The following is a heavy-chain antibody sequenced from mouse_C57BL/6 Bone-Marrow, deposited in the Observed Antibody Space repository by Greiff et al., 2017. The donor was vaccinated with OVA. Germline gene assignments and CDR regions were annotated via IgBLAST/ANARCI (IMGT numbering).Heavy chain of an antibody. J-gene: IGHJ1*03. V-gene: IGHV3-6*01. CDR1: GYSITSGYY. CDR3: ARDLKGYWYFDV. Sequence: EVKLMESGPGLVKPSQSLSLTCSVTGYSITSGYYWNWIRQFPGNKLEWMGYISYDGSNNYNPSLKNRISITRDTSKNQFFLKLNSVTTEDTATYYCARDLKGYWYFDVWGTGTTVTVSS. CDR2: ISYDGSN.